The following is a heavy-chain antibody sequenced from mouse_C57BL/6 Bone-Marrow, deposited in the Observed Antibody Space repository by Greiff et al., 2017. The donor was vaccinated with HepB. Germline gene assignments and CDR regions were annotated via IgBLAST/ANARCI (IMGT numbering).Heavy chain of an antibody. Sequence: EVQLQQSGPELVKPGASVKISCKASGYSFTGYYMHWVKQSHGNILEWIGYIYPYNGVSSYNQKFKGKATLTVDKSSSPAYMELRSLTSEDSAVYYCARDDSNYPYSYAMDYWGQGTSVTVSS. CDR3: ARDDSNYPYSYAMDY. CDR1: GYSFTGYY. CDR2: IYPYNGVS. D-gene: IGHD2-5*01. V-gene: IGHV1-31*01. J-gene: IGHJ4*01.